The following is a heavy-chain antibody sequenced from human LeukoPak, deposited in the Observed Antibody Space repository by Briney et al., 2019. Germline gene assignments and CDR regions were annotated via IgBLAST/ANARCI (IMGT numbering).Heavy chain of an antibody. CDR1: GYTFTSYG. D-gene: IGHD3-10*01. J-gene: IGHJ4*02. CDR2: ISAYNGNT. Sequence: ASVKVSCKASGYTFTSYGISWVRQAPGQGLEWMGWISAYNGNTNYAQKLQGRVTMTTDTSTSTAYMELRSLRSDDTAVYYCARSSDLWFGESFLFDYWGQGTLVTVSS. CDR3: ARSSDLWFGESFLFDY. V-gene: IGHV1-18*01.